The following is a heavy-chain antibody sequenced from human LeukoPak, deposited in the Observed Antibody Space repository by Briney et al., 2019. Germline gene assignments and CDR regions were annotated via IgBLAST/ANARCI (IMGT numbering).Heavy chain of an antibody. CDR3: TKSTDYWYYGMDV. J-gene: IGHJ6*02. V-gene: IGHV3-23*01. D-gene: IGHD2-8*02. Sequence: GGSLRLSCVASGFTFSTFAMYWLRQAPGKGLEWVSAIGANVGSTSYADSVRGRFTISRDNSRNTLYLQMSSLRTDDTATYYCTKSTDYWYYGMDVWGQGTTVTVSS. CDR2: IGANVGST. CDR1: GFTFSTFA.